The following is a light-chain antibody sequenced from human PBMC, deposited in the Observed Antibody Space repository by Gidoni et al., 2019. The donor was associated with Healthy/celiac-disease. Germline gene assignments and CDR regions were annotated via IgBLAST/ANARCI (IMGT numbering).Light chain of an antibody. CDR1: QSVSSY. Sequence: IVWTQSPATLSLSPGERATLSCRASQSVSSYLAWYQQKPGQAPRLLIYDASNRATGIPARFSGSGSGTDFTLTISSLEPEDFAVYYCQQRSNWPPLTFGGGTKVEIK. CDR3: QQRSNWPPLT. J-gene: IGKJ4*01. CDR2: DAS. V-gene: IGKV3-11*01.